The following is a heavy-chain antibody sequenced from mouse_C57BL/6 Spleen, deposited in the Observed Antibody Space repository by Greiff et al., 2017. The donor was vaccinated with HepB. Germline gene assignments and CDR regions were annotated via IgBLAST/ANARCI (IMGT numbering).Heavy chain of an antibody. V-gene: IGHV5-12*01. D-gene: IGHD2-4*01. CDR2: ISNGGGST. CDR1: GFTFSDYY. CDR3: ARREQDDYGWFAY. Sequence: EVQLVESGGGLVQPGGSLKLSCAASGFTFSDYYMYWVRQTPEKRLEWVAYISNGGGSTYYPDTVKGRFTISRDNAKNTLYLQMSRLKSEDTAMYYCARREQDDYGWFAYWGQGTLVTVSA. J-gene: IGHJ3*01.